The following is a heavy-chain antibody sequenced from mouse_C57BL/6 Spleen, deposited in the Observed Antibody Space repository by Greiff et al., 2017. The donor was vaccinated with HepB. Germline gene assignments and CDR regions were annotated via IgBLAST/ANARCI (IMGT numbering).Heavy chain of an antibody. CDR3: ARALDGYYFDY. D-gene: IGHD2-3*01. CDR2: IYPSDSET. V-gene: IGHV1-61*01. J-gene: IGHJ2*01. Sequence: VQLQQPGAELVRPGSSVKLSCKASGYTFTSYWMDWVKQRPGQGLEWIGNIYPSDSETHYNQKFKDKATLTVDKSSSTAYMQLSSLTSEDSAVYYCARALDGYYFDYWGQGTTLTVSS. CDR1: GYTFTSYW.